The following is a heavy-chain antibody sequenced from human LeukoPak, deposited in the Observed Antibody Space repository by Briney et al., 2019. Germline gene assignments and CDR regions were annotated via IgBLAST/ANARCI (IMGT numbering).Heavy chain of an antibody. CDR2: ISGSGDNT. V-gene: IGHV3-23*01. D-gene: IGHD3-22*01. CDR1: GFTFRDYA. J-gene: IGHJ4*01. CDR3: AKGSYYDSSGSFYFDY. Sequence: GGSLRLSCTVSGFTFRDYAVSWVRQAPGKGLEWVSGISGSGDNTYYADSVKGRFTISRDNSKNTLYVQVNSLRTEDTAAYYCAKGSYYDSSGSFYFDYWGQGTLVTVSS.